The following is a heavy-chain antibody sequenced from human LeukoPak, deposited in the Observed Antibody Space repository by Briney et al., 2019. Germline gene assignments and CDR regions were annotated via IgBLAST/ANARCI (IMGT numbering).Heavy chain of an antibody. CDR1: GFTFTSSA. D-gene: IGHD4-23*01. V-gene: IGHV1-58*02. J-gene: IGHJ5*02. CDR2: IVVGSGNT. Sequence: ASVKVSCKASGFTFTSSAMQWVRQARGQRLEWIGWIVVGSGNTNYAQKFQERVTITRDISTSTAYMELSSLRSEDTAVYYCAADAVGENWFDPWGQGTLVTVSS. CDR3: AADAVGENWFDP.